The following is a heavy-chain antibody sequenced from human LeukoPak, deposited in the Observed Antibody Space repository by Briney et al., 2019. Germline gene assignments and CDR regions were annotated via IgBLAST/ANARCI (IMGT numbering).Heavy chain of an antibody. D-gene: IGHD1-14*01. CDR2: ISSSSSYI. V-gene: IGHV3-21*01. J-gene: IGHJ4*02. CDR1: GFTFNNAW. Sequence: GGSLRLSCAASGFTFNNAWMSWVRQAPGKGLEWVSSISSSSSYIYYADSVKGRFTISRDNAKNSLYLQMNSLRAEDTAVYYCASRPGDEGYWGQGTLVTVSS. CDR3: ASRPGDEGY.